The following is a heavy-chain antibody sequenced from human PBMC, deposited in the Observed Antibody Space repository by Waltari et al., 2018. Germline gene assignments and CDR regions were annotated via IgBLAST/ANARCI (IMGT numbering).Heavy chain of an antibody. Sequence: EVQLVESGGGLIQPGGSLRLSCAGSGFTVRNHHMSWVRQAPGKGLEWVSVIYSGGSTYYADSVKGRFTISRDSSENTVYLQMSSLRAEDTALYYCARLDFWTGSYYWGQGTLVTVSS. CDR2: IYSGGST. CDR1: GFTVRNHH. J-gene: IGHJ4*02. V-gene: IGHV3-53*01. D-gene: IGHD3-3*01. CDR3: ARLDFWTGSYY.